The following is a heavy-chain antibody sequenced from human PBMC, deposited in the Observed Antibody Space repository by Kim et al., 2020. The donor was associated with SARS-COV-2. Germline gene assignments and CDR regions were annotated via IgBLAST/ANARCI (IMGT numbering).Heavy chain of an antibody. J-gene: IGHJ4*02. CDR2: IYYSGST. V-gene: IGHV4-59*01. CDR3: ARFSHLELTIDY. CDR1: GGSISSYY. D-gene: IGHD1-1*01. Sequence: SETLSLTCTVSGGSISSYYWSWIRQPPGKGLEWIGYIYYSGSTNYNPSLKSRVTISVDTSKNQFSLKLSSVTAADTAVYYCARFSHLELTIDYWGQGTLVTVSS.